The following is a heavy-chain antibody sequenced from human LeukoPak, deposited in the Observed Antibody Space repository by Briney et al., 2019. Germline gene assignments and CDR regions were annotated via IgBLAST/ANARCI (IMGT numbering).Heavy chain of an antibody. CDR2: INPNSGGT. J-gene: IGHJ4*02. V-gene: IGHV1-2*02. D-gene: IGHD3-3*01. CDR1: GYTFTGYY. CDR3: ARFLGDFWSGYYDY. Sequence: GASVKVSCKASGYTFTGYYMHWVRQAPGQGLEWMGWINPNSGGTNYAQKFQGRVTMTRDTSISTAYMELSRLRSDDTAVYYCARFLGDFWSGYYDYWGQGTLVTVSS.